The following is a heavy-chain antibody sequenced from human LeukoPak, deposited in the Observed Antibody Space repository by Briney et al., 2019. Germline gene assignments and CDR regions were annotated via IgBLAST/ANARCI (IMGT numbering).Heavy chain of an antibody. D-gene: IGHD6-13*01. CDR1: GYTFTGYY. CDR3: ARDREWRSSPTGEFDY. V-gene: IGHV1-2*02. J-gene: IGHJ4*02. CDR2: INPNSGGT. Sequence: GASVKVSCKASGYTFTGYYMHWVRQAPGQGLEWMGWINPNSGGTNYAQKFQGRVTMTRDTPISTAYMELSRLRSDDTAVYYCARDREWRSSPTGEFDYWGQGTLVTVSS.